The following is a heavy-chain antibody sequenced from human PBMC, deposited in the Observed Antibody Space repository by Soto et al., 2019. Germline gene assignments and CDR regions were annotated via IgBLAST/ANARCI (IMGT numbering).Heavy chain of an antibody. CDR3: AKQGLPHHNWFDP. J-gene: IGHJ5*02. V-gene: IGHV3-30*18. Sequence: QVQLVESGGGVVQPGRSLRLSCAASGFTFSSYGIHWVRQAPGKGLEWVAVISYDGSNKYYADSVKGRFTISRDNSKNTLYLQENSLRADDTAVYYCAKQGLPHHNWFDPWGQGTLVTVSS. CDR1: GFTFSSYG. D-gene: IGHD2-15*01. CDR2: ISYDGSNK.